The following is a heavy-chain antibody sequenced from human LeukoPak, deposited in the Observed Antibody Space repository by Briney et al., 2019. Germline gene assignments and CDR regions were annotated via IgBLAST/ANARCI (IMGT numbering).Heavy chain of an antibody. V-gene: IGHV3-23*01. CDR3: AKDIYDSSGYYYDYFDY. J-gene: IGHJ4*02. Sequence: GGSLRLSCAASGFTFSSYAMSWVRQAPGKGLEWVSAISGSGGSTYHADSVKGRFTISRDNSKNTLYLQMNSLRAEDTAVYYCAKDIYDSSGYYYDYFDYWGQGTLVTVSS. CDR2: ISGSGGST. D-gene: IGHD3-22*01. CDR1: GFTFSSYA.